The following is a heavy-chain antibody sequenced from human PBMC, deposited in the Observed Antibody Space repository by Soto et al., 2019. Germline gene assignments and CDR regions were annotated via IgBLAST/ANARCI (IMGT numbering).Heavy chain of an antibody. CDR2: IYSDDDK. CDR1: GSSLRTSGVS. CDR3: AHGYYDSSGYYQPLKY. J-gene: IGHJ4*02. Sequence: SGTTPVNQTRTLTPTCTLAGSSLRTSGVSVGWIRQPPGTALEWRALIYSDDDKRYSPSLKSRLTITKDTSKNQVVLTMTNMDPVDTATYYCAHGYYDSSGYYQPLKYWGQGTLVTVSS. V-gene: IGHV2-5*02. D-gene: IGHD3-22*01.